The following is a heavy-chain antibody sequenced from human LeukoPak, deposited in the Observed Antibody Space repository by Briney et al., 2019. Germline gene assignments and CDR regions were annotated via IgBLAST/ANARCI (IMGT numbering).Heavy chain of an antibody. CDR2: FSGSGGIT. CDR3: ARRPILGDIVFDY. Sequence: GGSLRLSCAASGFTFSNYAMSWVRQAPGKGLEWVSGFSGSGGITYYADSVKGRFTISRDNSKNTLYLQMNSLRAEDTAVYYCARRPILGDIVFDYWGQGTLVTVSS. V-gene: IGHV3-23*01. J-gene: IGHJ4*02. CDR1: GFTFSNYA. D-gene: IGHD5-12*01.